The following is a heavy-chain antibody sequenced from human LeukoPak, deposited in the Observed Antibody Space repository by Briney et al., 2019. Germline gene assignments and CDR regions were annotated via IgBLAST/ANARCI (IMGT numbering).Heavy chain of an antibody. J-gene: IGHJ4*02. CDR1: GFIFSSFA. D-gene: IGHD4/OR15-4a*01. V-gene: IGHV3-23*01. Sequence: GGSLRLSCAASGFIFSSFAMTWVRQAPGKGLEWVSTINAVDADTYYADSVKGRFNVSRDNSKNTLYLQMNSLRAEDTAVYYCAKQFLGANWGQGTLVIVSS. CDR3: AKQFLGAN. CDR2: INAVDADT.